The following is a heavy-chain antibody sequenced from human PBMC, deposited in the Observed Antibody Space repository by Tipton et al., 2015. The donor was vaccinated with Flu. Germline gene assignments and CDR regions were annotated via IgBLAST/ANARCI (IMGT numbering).Heavy chain of an antibody. J-gene: IGHJ5*02. CDR1: GDSIRSSNYY. Sequence: GLVKPSETLSLTCGVSGDSIRSSNYYWGWIRQPPGKGLEWIGNTFHSGNTYLNPSLKSRVTMSIDTSKNQFSLKLSSVTASDTAVYYCARRDYSNYVSQPKNWFDLWGQGILVTVSS. CDR2: TFHSGNT. D-gene: IGHD4-11*01. V-gene: IGHV4-39*07. CDR3: ARRDYSNYVSQPKNWFDL.